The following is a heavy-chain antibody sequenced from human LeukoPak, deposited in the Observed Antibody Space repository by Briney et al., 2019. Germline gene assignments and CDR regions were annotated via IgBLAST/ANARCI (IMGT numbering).Heavy chain of an antibody. CDR3: ASQTPGGGNSPGIFDY. CDR1: GGSICSGGYS. D-gene: IGHD4-23*01. V-gene: IGHV4-30-2*01. Sequence: PPETLSLTCAVSGGSICSGGYSWSWIRQPPGKGLEWIGYIYHSGSTYYNPSLKSRVTISVDRSKNQFSLKLSSVTAADTAVYYCASQTPGGGNSPGIFDYWGQGTLVTVSS. CDR2: IYHSGST. J-gene: IGHJ4*02.